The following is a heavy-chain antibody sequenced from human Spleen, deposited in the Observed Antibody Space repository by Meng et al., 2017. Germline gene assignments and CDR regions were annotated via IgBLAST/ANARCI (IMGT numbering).Heavy chain of an antibody. D-gene: IGHD3-3*01. CDR2: IRSKAYGATT. CDR3: TRDNYDFWSGQEPKPDY. V-gene: IGHV3-49*04. Sequence: GESLKISCTTSGFTFGDFSMSWVRQAPGKGLEWVGFIRSKAYGATTEYAASVKGRFTVSRDDSKSIAYLQMNSLKTEDTAVYYCTRDNYDFWSGQEPKPDYWGQGTLVTVSS. J-gene: IGHJ4*02. CDR1: GFTFGDFS.